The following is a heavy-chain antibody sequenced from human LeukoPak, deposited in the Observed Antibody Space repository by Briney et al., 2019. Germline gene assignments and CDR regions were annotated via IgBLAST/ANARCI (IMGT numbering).Heavy chain of an antibody. CDR3: ARTAYARFFDL. CDR2: IYYTGST. Sequence: PSETLSLTCTVSGGSISTYYWSWIRQPPGKGLEWIGYIYYTGSTYYNPSLNSRVTISVDPSKTQFSLKLSSVTAADTAVYYCARTAYARFFDLWGRGTLVTVSS. CDR1: GGSISTYY. V-gene: IGHV4-59*01. J-gene: IGHJ2*01. D-gene: IGHD2-21*01.